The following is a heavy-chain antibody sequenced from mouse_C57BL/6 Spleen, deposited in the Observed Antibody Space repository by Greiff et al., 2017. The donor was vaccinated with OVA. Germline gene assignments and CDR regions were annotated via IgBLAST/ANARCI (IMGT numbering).Heavy chain of an antibody. CDR1: GYTFTSYW. Sequence: VQLQQPGAELVKPGASVKLSCKASGYTFTSYWMQWVKQRPGQGLEWIGEIDPSDSYTNYNQKFKGKATLTVDTSSSTAYMQLSSPTSEDSAVYYCARRGLPYAMDYWGQGTSVTVSS. V-gene: IGHV1-50*01. J-gene: IGHJ4*01. D-gene: IGHD5-5*01. CDR3: ARRGLPYAMDY. CDR2: IDPSDSYT.